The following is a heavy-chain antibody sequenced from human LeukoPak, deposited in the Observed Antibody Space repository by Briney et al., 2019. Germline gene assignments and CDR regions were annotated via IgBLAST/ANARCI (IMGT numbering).Heavy chain of an antibody. V-gene: IGHV3-7*01. CDR2: IKQDGSEK. D-gene: IGHD6-19*01. CDR3: ARDFRYLYSSGWYPTLNP. Sequence: PGGSLRLSCAASGFTFSSYWMSWVRQAPGKGLEWVANIKQDGSEKYYVDSVKGRFTISGDNAKNSLYLQMNSLRAEDTAVYYCARDFRYLYSSGWYPTLNPWGQGTLVTVSS. CDR1: GFTFSSYW. J-gene: IGHJ5*02.